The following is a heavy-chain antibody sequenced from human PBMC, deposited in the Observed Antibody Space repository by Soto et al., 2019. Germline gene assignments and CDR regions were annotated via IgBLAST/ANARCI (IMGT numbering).Heavy chain of an antibody. Sequence: GGSLRLSCAASGFTFSSYAMSWVRQAPGKGLEWVSAISGSGGSTYYADSVKGRFTISRDNSKNTLYLQMNSLRAEDTAVYYCAKDGYCSGGSCYGPPNYYFDYWGQGTLVTVSS. D-gene: IGHD2-15*01. J-gene: IGHJ4*02. V-gene: IGHV3-23*01. CDR2: ISGSGGST. CDR3: AKDGYCSGGSCYGPPNYYFDY. CDR1: GFTFSSYA.